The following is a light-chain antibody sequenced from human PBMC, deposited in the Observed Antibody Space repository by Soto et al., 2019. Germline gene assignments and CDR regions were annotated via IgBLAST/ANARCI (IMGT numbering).Light chain of an antibody. CDR1: NSNIGTNT. CDR3: EAWDDSRYGAV. V-gene: IGLV1-44*01. J-gene: IGLJ2*01. CDR2: SND. Sequence: QSVLTQPPSASGTPGQRVTISCSGSNSNIGTNTINWYQQLPGTAPKLLIHSNDVRPSGVPDRFSGSKSGTSASLAISGLQSEDEADYYCEAWDDSRYGAVFGGWTKGTVL.